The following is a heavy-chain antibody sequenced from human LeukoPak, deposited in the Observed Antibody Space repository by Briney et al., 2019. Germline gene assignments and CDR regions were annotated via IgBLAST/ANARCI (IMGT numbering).Heavy chain of an antibody. CDR1: GFTFSDYY. J-gene: IGHJ4*02. D-gene: IGHD2-15*01. V-gene: IGHV3-11*05. CDR3: ARDPRYSYFDY. Sequence: GGSLRLSCAASGFTFSDYYMSWIRQAPGKGLEWVSYISSSDRDKKYADSVKGRFTIYRDNAKNSLYLQMNSLRAEDTAVYYCARDPRYSYFDYWGQGTPVTVSS. CDR2: ISSSDRDK.